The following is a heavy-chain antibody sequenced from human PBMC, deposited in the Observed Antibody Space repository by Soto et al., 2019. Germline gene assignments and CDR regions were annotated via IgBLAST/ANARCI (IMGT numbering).Heavy chain of an antibody. Sequence: ASMKVSCKASGYTFTSYAMHWVRQAPGQRLEWMGWINAGNGNTKYSQKFQGRVTITRDTSASTAYMELSSLRSEDTAVYYCARTLGQTCYYYGMDVWGKGTTVTVYS. J-gene: IGHJ6*04. D-gene: IGHD1-26*01. V-gene: IGHV1-3*01. CDR2: INAGNGNT. CDR3: ARTLGQTCYYYGMDV. CDR1: GYTFTSYA.